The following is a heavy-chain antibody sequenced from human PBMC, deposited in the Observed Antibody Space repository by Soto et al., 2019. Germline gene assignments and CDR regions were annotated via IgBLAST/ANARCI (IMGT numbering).Heavy chain of an antibody. CDR3: ARDSDMLTKQQLVHHAFDI. Sequence: SETLSLTCTVSGGSISSYYWSWIRQPPGKGLEWIGYIYYSGSTNYNPSLKSRVTISVDTSKNQFSLKLSSVTAADTAVYYCARDSDMLTKQQLVHHAFDIWGQGTMVTV. J-gene: IGHJ3*02. V-gene: IGHV4-59*01. CDR2: IYYSGST. CDR1: GGSISSYY. D-gene: IGHD6-13*01.